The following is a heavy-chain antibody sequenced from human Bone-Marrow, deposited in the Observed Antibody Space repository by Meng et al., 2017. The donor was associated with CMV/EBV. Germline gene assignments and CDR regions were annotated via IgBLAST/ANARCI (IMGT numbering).Heavy chain of an antibody. CDR1: GGTFSSYA. J-gene: IGHJ5*02. V-gene: IGHV1-69*05. CDR2: IIPIFGTA. D-gene: IGHD3-3*01. CDR3: AHYPYYDFWSPLSA. Sequence: SVKVSCKASGGTFSSYAISRVRQAPGQGLEWMGGIIPIFGTANYAQKFQGRVTITTDESTSTAYMELSSLRSEDTAVYYCAHYPYYDFWSPLSAWGQGTLVTVSS.